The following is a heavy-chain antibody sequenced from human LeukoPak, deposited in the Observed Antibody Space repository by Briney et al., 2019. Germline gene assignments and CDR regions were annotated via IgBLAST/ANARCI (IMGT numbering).Heavy chain of an antibody. CDR2: INHSGST. V-gene: IGHV4-34*01. CDR1: GGSFSGYY. Sequence: SETLSLTCAVYGGSFSGYYWSWIRHPPGKGLEWIGEINHSGSTNYNPSLKSRVTISVDTSKNQFSLKLSSVTAADTAVYYCARGGYSGYAHWGQGTLVTVSS. CDR3: ARGGYSGYAH. D-gene: IGHD5-12*01. J-gene: IGHJ4*02.